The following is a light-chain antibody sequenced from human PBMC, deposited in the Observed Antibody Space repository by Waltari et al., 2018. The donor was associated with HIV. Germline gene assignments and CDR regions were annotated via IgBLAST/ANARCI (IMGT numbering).Light chain of an antibody. CDR3: SSYTNINTVV. CDR1: TSDVGAYDY. V-gene: IGLV2-14*01. J-gene: IGLJ2*01. Sequence: QSALTQPASVSGSPGQSITISCTGATSDVGAYDYVSWYQQHPGKAPNLIIYEVTNRPSGVSNRFSGSKSGITASLTISGLQTEDEADYYCSSYTNINTVVFGGGTKLTVL. CDR2: EVT.